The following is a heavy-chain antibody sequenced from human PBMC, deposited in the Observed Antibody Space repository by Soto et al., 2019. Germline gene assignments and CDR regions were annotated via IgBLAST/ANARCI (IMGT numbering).Heavy chain of an antibody. D-gene: IGHD1-7*01. Sequence: PSETLCVTWVVAGESIFSSSGAWIWIRQSPSRGLEWLGRTYYRSQFYHDYAISVRGRISINPDTTRNQFSLQLNSVTPEDTAVYYCASNAWNFVTSRDFWGQGILVTVSS. CDR3: ASNAWNFVTSRDF. J-gene: IGHJ4*02. CDR1: GESIFSSSGA. CDR2: TYYRSQFYH. V-gene: IGHV6-1*01.